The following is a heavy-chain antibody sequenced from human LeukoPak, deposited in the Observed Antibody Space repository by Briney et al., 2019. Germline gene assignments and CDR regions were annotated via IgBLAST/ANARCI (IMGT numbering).Heavy chain of an antibody. CDR2: AYYSGST. Sequence: SETLSLTCTVSGGSISSYYWTWIRQPPGKALEWLGYAYYSGSTNYNPSLKTRLTISVDTSKAQFSLTLSSVTAADTAIYYCASRSGRNYYGMDVWGQGTTVIVSS. V-gene: IGHV4-59*01. CDR1: GGSISSYY. J-gene: IGHJ6*02. D-gene: IGHD3-10*01. CDR3: ASRSGRNYYGMDV.